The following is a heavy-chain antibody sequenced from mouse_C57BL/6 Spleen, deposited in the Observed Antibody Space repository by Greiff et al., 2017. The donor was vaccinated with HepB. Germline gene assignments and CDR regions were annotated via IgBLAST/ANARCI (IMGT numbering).Heavy chain of an antibody. CDR1: GYSFTGYY. J-gene: IGHJ1*03. D-gene: IGHD1-1*01. CDR3: ARTYGYGSSYVRWYFDV. V-gene: IGHV1-42*01. Sequence: EVQLQQSGPELVKPGASVKISCKASGYSFTGYYMNWVKQSPEKSLEWIGEINPSTGGTTYNQKFKAKATLTVDKSSSTAYMQLKSLTSEDSAVYYCARTYGYGSSYVRWYFDVWGTGTTVTVSS. CDR2: INPSTGGT.